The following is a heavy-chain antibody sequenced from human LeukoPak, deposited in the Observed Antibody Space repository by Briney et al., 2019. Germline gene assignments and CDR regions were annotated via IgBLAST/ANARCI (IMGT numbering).Heavy chain of an antibody. Sequence: GGSLRLSCAASGFTVSSNYMSWVRQHPGKGLEWVSVIYSGGSTYYADSVKGRFTISRDNSKNTLYLQMNSLRAEDTAVYYCAKYTSDDAFDIWGQGTMVTVSS. CDR3: AKYTSDDAFDI. J-gene: IGHJ3*02. D-gene: IGHD2-2*02. CDR1: GFTVSSNY. V-gene: IGHV3-53*01. CDR2: IYSGGST.